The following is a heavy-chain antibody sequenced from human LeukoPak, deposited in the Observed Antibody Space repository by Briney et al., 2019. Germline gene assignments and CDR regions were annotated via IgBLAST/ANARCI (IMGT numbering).Heavy chain of an antibody. CDR2: IIPIFGTA. CDR1: GGTFSSYA. CDR3: ARVSSVTSIGWFDP. J-gene: IGHJ5*02. Sequence: SVKVSCKASGGTFSSYAISWVRQAPGQGLEWMGGIIPIFGTANYAQKFQGRVTITADESTSTAYMELSSLRSEDTAVYYSARVSSVTSIGWFDPWGQGTLVTVSS. V-gene: IGHV1-69*13. D-gene: IGHD4-17*01.